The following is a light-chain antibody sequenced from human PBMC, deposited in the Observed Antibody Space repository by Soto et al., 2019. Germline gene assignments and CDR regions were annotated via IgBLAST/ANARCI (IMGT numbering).Light chain of an antibody. J-gene: IGLJ2*01. Sequence: QSVLTQPPSVSGAPGQRVTISCTGDSSNIGAGYDVHWYQKLPGTAPKLLIYVNINRPSGVPDRFSASRSDSSASLAITGLQAEDEADYYCQSYDSSLRVLFGGGTQLTVL. CDR3: QSYDSSLRVL. CDR2: VNI. V-gene: IGLV1-40*01. CDR1: SSNIGAGYD.